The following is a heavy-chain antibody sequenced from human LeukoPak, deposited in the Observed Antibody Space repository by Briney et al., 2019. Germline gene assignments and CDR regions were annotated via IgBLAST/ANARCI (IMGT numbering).Heavy chain of an antibody. CDR3: ARRLGVERDAFGI. D-gene: IGHD2-8*01. CDR1: GYTFTGYY. V-gene: IGHV1-2*02. Sequence: GASVKVSCKASGYTFTGYYMHWVRQAPGQGLEWMGWINPNSGGTNYAQKFQGRVTMTRDTSISTAYMELSRLRSDDTAVYYCARRLGVERDAFGIWGQGTMVTVSS. CDR2: INPNSGGT. J-gene: IGHJ3*02.